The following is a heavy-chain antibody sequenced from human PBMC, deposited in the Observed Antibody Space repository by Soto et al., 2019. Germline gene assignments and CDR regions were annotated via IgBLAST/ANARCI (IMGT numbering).Heavy chain of an antibody. CDR1: GGTFSSYA. Sequence: QVQLVQSGAEVKKPGSSVKVSCKASGGTFSSYAISWVRQAPGQGLEWMGGIIPIFGTANYAQKFQGRVTITADECTSTAYMELSSLRSEDTAVYYCARAEVTTVTNYYYYGMDVWGQGTTVTVSS. D-gene: IGHD4-4*01. V-gene: IGHV1-69*12. CDR3: ARAEVTTVTNYYYYGMDV. J-gene: IGHJ6*02. CDR2: IIPIFGTA.